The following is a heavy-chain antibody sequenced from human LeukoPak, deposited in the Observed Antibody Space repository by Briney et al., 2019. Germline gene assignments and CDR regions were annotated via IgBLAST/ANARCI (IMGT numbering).Heavy chain of an antibody. D-gene: IGHD6-13*01. CDR3: ASSFGSSSWYYFDY. CDR2: ISAYNGNT. CDR1: GYIFTSYG. Sequence: ASVKVSCKASGYIFTSYGISWVRQAPGQGLEWMGWISAYNGNTNYAQKLQGRVTMTTDTSTSTAYMELRSLRSDDTAVYYCASSFGSSSWYYFDYWGQGTLVTVSS. J-gene: IGHJ4*02. V-gene: IGHV1-18*01.